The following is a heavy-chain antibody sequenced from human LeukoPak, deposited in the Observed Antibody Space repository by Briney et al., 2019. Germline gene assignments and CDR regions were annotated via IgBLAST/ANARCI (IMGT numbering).Heavy chain of an antibody. CDR1: GFTFSSYG. V-gene: IGHV3-33*01. CDR3: ARVVSSGYYAGLDY. J-gene: IGHJ4*02. CDR2: IWYDGSNK. D-gene: IGHD3-22*01. Sequence: PGGSLRLSCAASGFTFSSYGMHWVRQAPGKGLEWVAVIWYDGSNKYYADSVKGRFTISRDNSKNTLYLQMNSLRAEDTAVYYCARVVSSGYYAGLDYWGQGTLVTVSS.